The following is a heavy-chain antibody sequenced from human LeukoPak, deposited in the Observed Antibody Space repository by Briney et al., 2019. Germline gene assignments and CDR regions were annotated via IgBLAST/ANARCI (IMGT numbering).Heavy chain of an antibody. Sequence: PSETLSLTCAVYGGSFSGYYWSWIRQPPGKGLEWIGEINHSGSTNYNPSLKSRVTISVDTSKKQFSLKLSSVTAADTAVNYCARGPYSSRHFDYWGQGTLVTVSS. CDR3: ARGPYSSRHFDY. J-gene: IGHJ4*02. V-gene: IGHV4-34*01. CDR2: INHSGST. CDR1: GGSFSGYY. D-gene: IGHD6-13*01.